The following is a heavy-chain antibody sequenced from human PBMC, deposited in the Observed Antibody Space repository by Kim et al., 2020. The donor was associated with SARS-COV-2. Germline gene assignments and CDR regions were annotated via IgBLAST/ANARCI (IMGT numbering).Heavy chain of an antibody. CDR3: ARLYVDSVWELLQDEGWFDP. CDR2: IYYSGST. Sequence: SETLSLTCTVSGGSISSYYWSWIRQPPGKGLEWIGYIYYSGSTNYNPSLKSRVTISVDTSKNQFSLKLSSVTAADTAVYYCARLYVDSVWELLQDEGWFDPWGQGTLVTVSS. D-gene: IGHD1-26*01. CDR1: GGSISSYY. V-gene: IGHV4-59*01. J-gene: IGHJ5*02.